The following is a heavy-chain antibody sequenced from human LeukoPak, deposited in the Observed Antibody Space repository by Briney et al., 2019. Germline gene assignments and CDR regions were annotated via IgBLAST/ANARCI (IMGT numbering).Heavy chain of an antibody. CDR3: ARELVGATGSDY. D-gene: IGHD1-26*01. CDR2: ISYDGSNK. J-gene: IGHJ4*02. CDR1: GFTFSSYA. V-gene: IGHV3-30*01. Sequence: PGGSLRLSCAASGFTFSSYAVHWVRQAPGKGLEWVAVISYDGSNKYYADSVKGRFTISRDNSKNTLYLQMNSLRAEDTAVYYCARELVGATGSDYWGQGTLVTVSS.